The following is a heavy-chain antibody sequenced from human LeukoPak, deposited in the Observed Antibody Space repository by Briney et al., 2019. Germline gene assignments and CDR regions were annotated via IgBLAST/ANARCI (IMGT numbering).Heavy chain of an antibody. Sequence: GGSLRLSCAASGFTFSSYWMSWVRRAPGKGLEWVANIKQDGSEKYYVDSVKGRFTISRDNAKNSLYLQMNSLRAEDTAVYYCARGGRYSPFDYWGQGTLVTVSS. V-gene: IGHV3-7*01. J-gene: IGHJ4*02. CDR3: ARGGRYSPFDY. CDR2: IKQDGSEK. D-gene: IGHD5-18*01. CDR1: GFTFSSYW.